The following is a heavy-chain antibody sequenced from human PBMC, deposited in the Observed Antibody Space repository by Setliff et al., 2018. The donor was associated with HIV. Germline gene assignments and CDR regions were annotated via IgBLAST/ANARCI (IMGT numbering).Heavy chain of an antibody. Sequence: PGGSLRLSCAASGFSFGNDGMTWVRQAPGKGLEWVSRISGSGTSTYYADSVKGRFTISRDNSKNTLYLQMNSLRAEDTAVYYCAKGVPYYDSSNGHYFDYWGQGTLVTVSS. CDR1: GFSFGNDG. V-gene: IGHV3-23*01. CDR2: ISGSGTST. D-gene: IGHD3-22*01. J-gene: IGHJ4*02. CDR3: AKGVPYYDSSNGHYFDY.